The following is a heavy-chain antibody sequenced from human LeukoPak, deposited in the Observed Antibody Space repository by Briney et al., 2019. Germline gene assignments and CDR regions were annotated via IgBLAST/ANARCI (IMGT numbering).Heavy chain of an antibody. D-gene: IGHD5-18*01. CDR2: ISGTGSST. Sequence: PGGSLRLSCAASGFTFDDYAMHWVRHAPGQGLECVCLISGTGSSTYYVDSVKRRFTISRDNSKNSLYLQMNSLRTEDTALYYCAKGGYRYGYWSDYWGQGTLVTVSS. J-gene: IGHJ4*02. CDR1: GFTFDDYA. V-gene: IGHV3-43*02. CDR3: AKGGYRYGYWSDY.